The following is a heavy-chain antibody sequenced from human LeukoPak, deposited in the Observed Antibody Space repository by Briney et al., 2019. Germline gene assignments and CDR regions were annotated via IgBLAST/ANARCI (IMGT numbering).Heavy chain of an antibody. J-gene: IGHJ3*02. Sequence: GASVKVSCKASGGTFSSYAISWVRQAPGQGLEWTGRIIPIFGIANYAQKFQGRVTITADKSTSTAYMELSSLRSEDTAVYYCARAGHYYDSSGTDAFDIWGQGTMVTVSS. CDR3: ARAGHYYDSSGTDAFDI. V-gene: IGHV1-69*04. CDR1: GGTFSSYA. D-gene: IGHD3-22*01. CDR2: IIPIFGIA.